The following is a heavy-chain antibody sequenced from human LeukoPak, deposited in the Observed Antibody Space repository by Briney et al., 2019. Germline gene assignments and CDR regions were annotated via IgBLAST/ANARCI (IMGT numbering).Heavy chain of an antibody. CDR1: GFTFSSYS. J-gene: IGHJ6*04. D-gene: IGHD4/OR15-4a*01. Sequence: GGSLRLSRAASGFTFSSYSMNWVRQAPGKGLEWVSSISSSSSYIYYADSVKGRFTISRDNAKNSLYLQMNSLRAKDTAVYYCARDLTIGDYYYYYGMDVWGKGTTVTVSS. V-gene: IGHV3-21*01. CDR2: ISSSSSYI. CDR3: ARDLTIGDYYYYYGMDV.